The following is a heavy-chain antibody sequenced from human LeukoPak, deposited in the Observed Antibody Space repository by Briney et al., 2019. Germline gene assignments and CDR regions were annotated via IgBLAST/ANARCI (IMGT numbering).Heavy chain of an antibody. V-gene: IGHV1-18*01. CDR3: ARGKRYFDWLESYYYYYMDV. D-gene: IGHD3-9*01. CDR2: VSAYNVNI. CDR1: GYTFSSYC. Sequence: GASVKVSCKASGYTFSSYCISWVRQAPGQGLEWMGWVSAYNVNINYAQKLQGRVTMTTDTSTSTAYMELRSLRSDDTAVYYCARGKRYFDWLESYYYYYMDVWGKGTTVTISS. J-gene: IGHJ6*03.